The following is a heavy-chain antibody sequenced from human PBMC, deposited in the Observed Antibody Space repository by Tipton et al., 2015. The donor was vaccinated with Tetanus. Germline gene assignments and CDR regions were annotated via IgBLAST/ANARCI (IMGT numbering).Heavy chain of an antibody. J-gene: IGHJ4*02. Sequence: SLRLSCAASGFTFSSYSMNWVRQAPGKGLEWVSSISSSSSYIYYADSVKGRFTISRGNAKNSLYLQMNSLRAEDTAVYYCARVAGSAAGTSYYFDYWGQGTLVTVSS. V-gene: IGHV3-21*01. CDR2: ISSSSSYI. D-gene: IGHD6-13*01. CDR3: ARVAGSAAGTSYYFDY. CDR1: GFTFSSYS.